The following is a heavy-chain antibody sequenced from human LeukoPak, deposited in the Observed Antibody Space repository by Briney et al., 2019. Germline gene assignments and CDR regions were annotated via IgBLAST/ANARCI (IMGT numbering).Heavy chain of an antibody. CDR2: IHYSGSS. CDR3: ARRGISGSSWFDP. J-gene: IGHJ5*02. V-gene: IGHV4-61*01. D-gene: IGHD6-19*01. Sequence: PSETLSLTLTVSGGSVTSGNYYWNWIRQPPGKGLEWIGYIHYSGSSNYNPSLKSRVTIAVDTSKNQFSLKLSSVTAADTAVYYCARRGISGSSWFDPWGQRTLVTVSS. CDR1: GGSVTSGNYY.